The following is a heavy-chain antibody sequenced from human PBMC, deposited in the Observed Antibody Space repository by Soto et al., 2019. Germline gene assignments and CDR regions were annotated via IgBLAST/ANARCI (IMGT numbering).Heavy chain of an antibody. Sequence: TLSLTCSVAGASVRSGDYYWSCIRQAPGKGLEWIGYIYNSGGSYYNPSLKGRLTISIDTSKNQFSLKLNSVTAADTAIYYCVGTGTTDDYWGRGTLVTASS. J-gene: IGHJ4*02. CDR1: GASVRSGDYY. V-gene: IGHV4-30-4*01. D-gene: IGHD4-17*01. CDR2: IYNSGGS. CDR3: VGTGTTDDY.